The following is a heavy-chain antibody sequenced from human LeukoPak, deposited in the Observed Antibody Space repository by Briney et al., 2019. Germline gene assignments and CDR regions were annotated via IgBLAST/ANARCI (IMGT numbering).Heavy chain of an antibody. J-gene: IGHJ4*02. CDR1: GGSISSSSYY. Sequence: KPSETLSLTCTVSGGSISSSSYYWGWIRQPPGKGLEWIGSIYYSGSTYYNPSLKSRVTISVDTSKNQFSLKLSSVTAADTAVYYCAREISGSYGVDYWGQGTLVTVSS. D-gene: IGHD1-26*01. V-gene: IGHV4-39*07. CDR2: IYYSGST. CDR3: AREISGSYGVDY.